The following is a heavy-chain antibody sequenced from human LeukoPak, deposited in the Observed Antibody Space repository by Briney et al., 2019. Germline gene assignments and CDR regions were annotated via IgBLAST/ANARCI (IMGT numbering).Heavy chain of an antibody. CDR1: GDSISSDY. D-gene: IGHD6-19*01. V-gene: IGHV4-4*07. CDR2: IYTTGST. J-gene: IGHJ4*02. Sequence: SETLSLTCSVSGDSISSDYWSWIRQLAGKGLEWIGRIYTTGSTNYNPSLKSRVTMSVDMPKNQLSLKLSSVTAADTAVYYCASASGYWGQGTLVTVSS. CDR3: ASASGY.